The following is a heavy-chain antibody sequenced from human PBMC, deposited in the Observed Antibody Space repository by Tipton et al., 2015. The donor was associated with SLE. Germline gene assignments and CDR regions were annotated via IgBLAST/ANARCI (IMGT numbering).Heavy chain of an antibody. J-gene: IGHJ1*01. D-gene: IGHD4/OR15-4a*01. CDR1: GGSFSGYY. Sequence: LSLTCAVYGGSFSGYYWSWIRQAPGKGLEWVAFIRFDGSKKNYADSVKGRLTISRDNSKNTLFLQMNSLRAEDTAVYYCANQDYGGGKNVEYFHHWGQCPLVTVSS. CDR2: IRFDGSKK. V-gene: IGHV3-30*02. CDR3: ANQDYGGGKNVEYFHH.